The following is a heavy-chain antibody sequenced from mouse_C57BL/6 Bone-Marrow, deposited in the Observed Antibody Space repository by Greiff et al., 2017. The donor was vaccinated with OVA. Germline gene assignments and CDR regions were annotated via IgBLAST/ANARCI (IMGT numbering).Heavy chain of an antibody. J-gene: IGHJ2*01. CDR2: ISNGGGST. D-gene: IGHD2-1*01. CDR3: ARRGGNYEGFDY. Sequence: EVKLMESGGGLVQPGGSLKLSCAASGFTFSDYYMYWVRQTPEKRLEWVAYISNGGGSTYYPDTVKGRFTIYRDNAKNTLYLQMSRLKSEDTAMYYCARRGGNYEGFDYWGQGTTLTVSS. V-gene: IGHV5-12*01. CDR1: GFTFSDYY.